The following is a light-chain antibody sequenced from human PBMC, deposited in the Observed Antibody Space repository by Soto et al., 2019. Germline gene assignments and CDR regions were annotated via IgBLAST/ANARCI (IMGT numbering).Light chain of an antibody. Sequence: QSVLTQPPSVSGAPGQRVTISCTGSSSSIGAGYDVHWYQQLPGTAPKLLIYGNSNRPSGVPDRFSGSKSGTSASLAITGLQAEDEADYYCQSYDSSLSGVVFGGGNKLTVL. CDR3: QSYDSSLSGVV. CDR2: GNS. J-gene: IGLJ2*01. V-gene: IGLV1-40*01. CDR1: SSSIGAGYD.